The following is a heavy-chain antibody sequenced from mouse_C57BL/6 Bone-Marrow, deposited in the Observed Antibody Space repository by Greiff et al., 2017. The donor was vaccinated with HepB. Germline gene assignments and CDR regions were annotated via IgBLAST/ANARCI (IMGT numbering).Heavy chain of an antibody. Sequence: EVQGVESGPELVKPGASVKISCKASGYSFTGYYMNWVKQSPEKSLEWIGEINPSTGGTTYNQKFKAKATLTVDKSSSTAYMQLKSLTSEDSAVYYCARTTVVAHFDYWGQGTTLTVSS. CDR3: ARTTVVAHFDY. CDR1: GYSFTGYY. V-gene: IGHV1-42*01. J-gene: IGHJ2*01. D-gene: IGHD1-1*01. CDR2: INPSTGGT.